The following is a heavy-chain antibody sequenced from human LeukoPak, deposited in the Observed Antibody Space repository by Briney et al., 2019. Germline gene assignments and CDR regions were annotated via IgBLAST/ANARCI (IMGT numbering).Heavy chain of an antibody. CDR2: INTNTGNP. CDR3: ARASPRTGGLLWFGELLSGRYYYGMGV. V-gene: IGHV7-4-1*02. D-gene: IGHD3-10*01. CDR1: GYTFTSYA. J-gene: IGHJ6*02. Sequence: ASVKVSCKASGYTFTSYAMNWVRQAPGQGLEWMGWINTNTGNPTYAQGFTGRFVFSLDTSVSTAYLQISSLKAEDTAVYYCARASPRTGGLLWFGELLSGRYYYGMGVWGQGTTVTVSS.